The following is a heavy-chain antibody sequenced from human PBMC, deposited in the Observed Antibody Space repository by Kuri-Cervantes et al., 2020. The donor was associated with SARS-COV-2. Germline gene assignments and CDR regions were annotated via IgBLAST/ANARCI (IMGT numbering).Heavy chain of an antibody. CDR3: TSQTSGDY. Sequence: ESLKISCAASGFTFSGSAMHWVRQASGKGLEWVGRIRSRANSYATAYAAAVKGRFTISRDDSKNTAYLQMNSLKTEETAVYYCTSQTSGDYWGQGTLVTVSS. D-gene: IGHD1-26*01. J-gene: IGHJ4*02. CDR2: IRSRANSYAT. CDR1: GFTFSGSA. V-gene: IGHV3-73*01.